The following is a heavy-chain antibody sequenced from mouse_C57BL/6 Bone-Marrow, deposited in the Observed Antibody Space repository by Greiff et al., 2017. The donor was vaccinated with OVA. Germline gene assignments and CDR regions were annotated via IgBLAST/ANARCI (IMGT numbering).Heavy chain of an antibody. Sequence: EVMLVESGGGLVQPGGSLKLSCAASGFTFSDSYMYWVRQTPEKRLEWVAYISNGGGSTYYPDTVKGRFTISSDNAKHTLDLQMGRRKSEDTAMYYCARGDFPGFAYWGQGTLVTVSA. J-gene: IGHJ3*01. CDR3: ARGDFPGFAY. CDR1: GFTFSDSY. V-gene: IGHV5-12*01. CDR2: ISNGGGST.